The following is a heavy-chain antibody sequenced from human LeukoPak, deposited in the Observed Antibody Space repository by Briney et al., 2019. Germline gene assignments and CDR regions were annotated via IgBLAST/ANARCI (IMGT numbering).Heavy chain of an antibody. J-gene: IGHJ4*02. CDR2: IYHSGTT. CDR3: ARVLGGSSPFDY. D-gene: IGHD1-26*01. CDR1: GYSISSGYY. Sequence: PSETLSLTCAVSGYSISSGYYWGWMRQPPGKGLEWIGSIYHSGTTHYNPSLKSRVTISVDTSKNQFSLKLSSVTAADTAIYYCARVLGGSSPFDYWGQGTLVTVSS. V-gene: IGHV4-38-2*01.